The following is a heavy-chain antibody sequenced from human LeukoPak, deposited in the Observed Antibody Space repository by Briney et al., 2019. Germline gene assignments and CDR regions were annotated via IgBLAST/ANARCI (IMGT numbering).Heavy chain of an antibody. CDR2: ISGSGGST. V-gene: IGHV3-23*01. D-gene: IGHD3-22*01. J-gene: IGHJ4*02. CDR3: AKELIEPRYYYDSSGYYYFDY. Sequence: GGSLRLSCAASGFTFSSYAMSWVRQAPGKGLEWVSAISGSGGSTYYADSVKGRFTISRDNSKNTLYLQMNSLRAEDTAVYYCAKELIEPRYYYDSSGYYYFDYWAQGTLVTVSS. CDR1: GFTFSSYA.